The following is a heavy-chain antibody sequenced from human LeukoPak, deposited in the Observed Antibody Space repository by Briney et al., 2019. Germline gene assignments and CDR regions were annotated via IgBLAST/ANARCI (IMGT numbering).Heavy chain of an antibody. CDR2: ILSKSDGGTT. D-gene: IGHD3-10*01. CDR1: GFTFSNAW. Sequence: GGSLRLSCAASGFTFSNAWMSWVRQAPGKGLEWVGRILSKSDGGTTAYGAPVKGRFAISRDDSKNTLYLQMKGLETEDTAVYYCTTASVTMVRGVINPDAFDVWDLGTMVIVSS. J-gene: IGHJ3*01. CDR3: TTASVTMVRGVINPDAFDV. V-gene: IGHV3-15*01.